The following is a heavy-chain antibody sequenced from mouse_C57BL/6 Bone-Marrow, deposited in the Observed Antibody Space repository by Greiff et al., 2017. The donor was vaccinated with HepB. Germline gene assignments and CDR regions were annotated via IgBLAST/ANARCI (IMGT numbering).Heavy chain of an antibody. CDR3: ARGRTKVTFAY. Sequence: EVKLVESGGGLVQPGGSLSLSCAASGFTFTDYYMSWVRQPPGKALEWLGFIRNKANGYTTEYSASVKGRFTISRDNSQSILYLQMNALRAEDSATYYCARGRTKVTFAYWGQGTLVTVSA. V-gene: IGHV7-3*01. J-gene: IGHJ3*01. CDR2: IRNKANGYTT. D-gene: IGHD2-2*01. CDR1: GFTFTDYY.